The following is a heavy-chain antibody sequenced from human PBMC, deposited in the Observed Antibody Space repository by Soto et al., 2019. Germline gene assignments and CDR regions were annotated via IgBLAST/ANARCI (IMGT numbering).Heavy chain of an antibody. CDR2: IIPIFGTA. Sequence: QVQLVQSGAEVKKPGSSVKVSCKASGGTFSSYAISWVRQAPGQGLEWMGGIIPIFGTANYAQKFQGRVTMTADESTSTAYMELSSLRSEDTAVYYCARADIVLVPAAMTQRPYYYYGMDVWGQGTTVTVSS. CDR3: ARADIVLVPAAMTQRPYYYYGMDV. J-gene: IGHJ6*02. V-gene: IGHV1-69*12. D-gene: IGHD2-2*01. CDR1: GGTFSSYA.